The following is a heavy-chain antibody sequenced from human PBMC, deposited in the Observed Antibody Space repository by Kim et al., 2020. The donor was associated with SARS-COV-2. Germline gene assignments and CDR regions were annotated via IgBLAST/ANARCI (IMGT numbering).Heavy chain of an antibody. D-gene: IGHD6-13*01. V-gene: IGHV4-39*01. Sequence: SETLSLTCTVSGGSISSSSYYWGWIRQPPGKGLEWIGSIYYSGSTYYNPSLKSRVTISVDTSKNQFSLKLSSVTAADTAVYYCARGSPRRSSWYLDWFDPWGQGTLVTVSS. J-gene: IGHJ5*02. CDR1: GGSISSSSYY. CDR3: ARGSPRRSSWYLDWFDP. CDR2: IYYSGST.